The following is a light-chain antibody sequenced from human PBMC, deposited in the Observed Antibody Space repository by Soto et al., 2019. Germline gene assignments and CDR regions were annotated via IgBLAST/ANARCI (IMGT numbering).Light chain of an antibody. Sequence: QSVLTQPPSVSAAPGQKVTISCSGSSSNIGNNYVSWYQQLPGTAPKLLIYDNDKQPSGIPDRFSGSKSGTSATLGITGLQTGDEADYYCGTWDTSLRGGVFGGGTKLTVL. J-gene: IGLJ3*02. CDR2: DND. V-gene: IGLV1-51*01. CDR3: GTWDTSLRGGV. CDR1: SSNIGNNY.